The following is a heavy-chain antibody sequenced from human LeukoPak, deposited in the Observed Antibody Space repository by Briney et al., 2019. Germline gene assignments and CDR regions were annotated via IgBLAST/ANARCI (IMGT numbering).Heavy chain of an antibody. CDR3: ARRELLDAFDI. J-gene: IGHJ3*02. CDR2: ISAYNGKA. D-gene: IGHD1-26*01. V-gene: IGHV1-18*01. CDR1: GYTFTSYG. Sequence: ASVKVSCKASGYTFTSYGISWVRQAPGQGLEWMGWISAYNGKANYAQKLQGRVTMTTDTSTRTGYMELRSLRSDDTAVYYCARRELLDAFDIWGQGTMVTVSS.